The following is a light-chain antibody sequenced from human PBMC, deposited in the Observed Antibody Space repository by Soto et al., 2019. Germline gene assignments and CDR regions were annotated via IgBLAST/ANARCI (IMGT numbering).Light chain of an antibody. CDR2: RNN. J-gene: IGLJ1*01. CDR1: SSNIGSNY. V-gene: IGLV1-47*01. Sequence: QSVLTQPPSASGTPGQRVTTSGSGSSSNIGSNYVYWYQQLPGTAPKLLIYRNNQRPSGVPDRFSGSKSGTSASLAISGLRSEDEADYYCAAWDDSLSGGVFGTGTKVTVL. CDR3: AAWDDSLSGGV.